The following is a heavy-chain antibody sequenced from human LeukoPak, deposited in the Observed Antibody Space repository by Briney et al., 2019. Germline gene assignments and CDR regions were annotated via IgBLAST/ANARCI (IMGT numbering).Heavy chain of an antibody. CDR1: GFTLSSYV. V-gene: IGHV3-23*01. CDR3: AKAPYSSGPIGFDC. CDR2: ISGSGGST. J-gene: IGHJ4*02. Sequence: QPGRSLRISCTASGFTLSSYVMSWVRQAPGKGLEWVSSISGSGGSTYYADSVKGRFTFSRDSSKNTLYLQMNSLRAEDTAVYYCAKAPYSSGPIGFDCWGQGALVTVSS. D-gene: IGHD6-19*01.